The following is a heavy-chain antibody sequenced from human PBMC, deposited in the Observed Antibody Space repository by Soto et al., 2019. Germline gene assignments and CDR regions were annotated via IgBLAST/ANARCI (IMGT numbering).Heavy chain of an antibody. CDR2: ISGYNGNT. J-gene: IGHJ4*02. Sequence: QVQLVQSGTEVKKPGASVKVSCKASGYTFTTYGINWVRQAPGQGLEWMGWISGYNGNTNYAQKFQGRVTMTTDTSRSIAYMELRGLTLEDTAVYYCARGAHGSGYGVYWGQGTLVTVSS. D-gene: IGHD3-3*01. CDR3: ARGAHGSGYGVY. V-gene: IGHV1-18*01. CDR1: GYTFTTYG.